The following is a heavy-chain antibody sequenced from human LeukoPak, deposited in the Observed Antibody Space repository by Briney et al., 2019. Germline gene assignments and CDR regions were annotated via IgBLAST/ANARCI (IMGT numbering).Heavy chain of an antibody. CDR3: ELLYDFWSGHRDY. CDR1: GFTFSSYW. V-gene: IGHV3-74*01. Sequence: GGSLRLSCAAPGFTFSSYWMHWVRQAPGKGLVWVSRINSDGSSTSYADSVKGRFTISRDNAKNTLYLQMNSLRAEDTAVYYCELLYDFWSGHRDYWGQGTLVTVSS. D-gene: IGHD3-3*01. J-gene: IGHJ4*02. CDR2: INSDGSST.